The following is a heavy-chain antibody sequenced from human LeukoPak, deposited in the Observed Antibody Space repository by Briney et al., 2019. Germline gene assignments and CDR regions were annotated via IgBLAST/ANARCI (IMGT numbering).Heavy chain of an antibody. CDR3: AKDKYSSGWYIDY. CDR2: ISGSGGST. V-gene: IGHV3-23*01. CDR1: GFTFTTYW. D-gene: IGHD6-19*01. Sequence: GGSLRLSCAASGFTFTTYWMHWVRQAPGKGLEWVSAISGSGGSTYYADSVKGRFTISRDNSKNTLYLQMNSLRAEDTAVYYCAKDKYSSGWYIDYWGQGTLVTVSS. J-gene: IGHJ4*02.